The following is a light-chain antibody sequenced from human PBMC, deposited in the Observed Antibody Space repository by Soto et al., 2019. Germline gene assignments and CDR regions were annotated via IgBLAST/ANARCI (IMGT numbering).Light chain of an antibody. CDR3: QQRSNWPIT. J-gene: IGKJ5*01. CDR1: QSVSSY. CDR2: DAS. V-gene: IGKV3-11*01. Sequence: EIVMTQSPATLSVSPGEGATLSCRASQSVSSYLAWYQQKPGQAPKLPIYDASNRATGIPARFSGSGSGTDFTLTISSLEPEDFAVYYCQQRSNWPITFGQGTRLEIK.